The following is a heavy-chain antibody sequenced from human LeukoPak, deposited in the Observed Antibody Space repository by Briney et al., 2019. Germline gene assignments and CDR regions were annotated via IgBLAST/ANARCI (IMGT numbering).Heavy chain of an antibody. D-gene: IGHD6-13*01. J-gene: IGHJ4*02. CDR2: ISYSGST. CDR3: ARGSSSWPARFDY. V-gene: IGHV4-59*01. CDR1: VGSISRYL. Sequence: SETLSLTCTVSVGSISRYLWSWIRQPPGKGLEWIGYISYSGSTNYNPSLKSRVTMSVDTSKNQFSVRLSSVTAADTAVYYCARGSSSWPARFDYWGQGTLVTVSS.